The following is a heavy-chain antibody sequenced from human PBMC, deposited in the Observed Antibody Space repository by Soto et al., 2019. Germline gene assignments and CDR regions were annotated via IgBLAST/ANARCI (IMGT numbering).Heavy chain of an antibody. CDR1: GGTFSSYT. CDR2: ISPILGIA. J-gene: IGHJ5*02. V-gene: IGHV1-69*08. D-gene: IGHD6-13*01. CDR3: ARDIAEYRSSWSWGDWFDP. Sequence: QVQLVQSGAEVKKPGSSVKVSCKASGGTFSSYTISWVRQAPGQGLEWMGRISPILGIANYAQKFQGRVTSTADKSTSTAYMELSSLRSEDTAVYYCARDIAEYRSSWSWGDWFDPWGQGTLVTVSS.